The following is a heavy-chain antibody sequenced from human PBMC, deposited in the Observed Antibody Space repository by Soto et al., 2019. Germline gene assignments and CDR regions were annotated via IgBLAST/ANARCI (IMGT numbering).Heavy chain of an antibody. J-gene: IGHJ4*02. Sequence: GGSLRLSCAASGFTFSTYAMSWVRQAPGKGLEWVSAISGSGDSTNYADSVKGRFTISRDNSKSTLYLQMNSLRADDTAVYYCLKDKLRWNYFDYWGQGTLVTVSS. V-gene: IGHV3-23*01. CDR2: ISGSGDST. CDR1: GFTFSTYA. CDR3: LKDKLRWNYFDY. D-gene: IGHD4-17*01.